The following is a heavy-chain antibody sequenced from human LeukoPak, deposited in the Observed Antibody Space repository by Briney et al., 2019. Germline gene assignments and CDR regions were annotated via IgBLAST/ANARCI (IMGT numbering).Heavy chain of an antibody. Sequence: GGSLRLSCAASGFTFSSYSMNWVRQAPGKGLEWVSAISGSGGSTYYADSVKGRFTISRDNSKNTLYLQMNSLRAEDTAVYYCATQGGYYGSGSYYSWGQGTLVTVSS. J-gene: IGHJ4*02. CDR2: ISGSGGST. CDR3: ATQGGYYGSGSYYS. D-gene: IGHD3-10*01. V-gene: IGHV3-23*01. CDR1: GFTFSSYS.